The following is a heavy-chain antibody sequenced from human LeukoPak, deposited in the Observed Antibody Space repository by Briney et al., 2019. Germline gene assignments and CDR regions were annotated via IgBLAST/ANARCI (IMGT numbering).Heavy chain of an antibody. V-gene: IGHV4-59*01. D-gene: IGHD6-19*01. CDR2: IYYSGST. J-gene: IGHJ4*02. Sequence: SETLSLTCTVSGGSISSYYWSWIRQPPGKGLEWIGYIYYSGSTNYNPSLKSRVTISVDTSKNQFSLKLSSVTAADTAVYYCARRAYSSGWYAPFDYWGQGTLVTVSS. CDR1: GGSISSYY. CDR3: ARRAYSSGWYAPFDY.